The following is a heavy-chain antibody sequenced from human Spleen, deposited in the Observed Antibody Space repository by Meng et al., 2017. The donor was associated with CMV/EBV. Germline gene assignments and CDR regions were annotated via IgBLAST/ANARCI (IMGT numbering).Heavy chain of an antibody. CDR1: GYTFTDYC. J-gene: IGHJ4*02. D-gene: IGHD3-3*01. V-gene: IGHV1-18*04. Sequence: ASVKVSCKASGYTFTDYCIHWVRQAPGQGLEWMGWISAYNGNTNYAQKLQGRVTMTTDTSTSTAYMELRSLRSDDTAVYYCARAKGGYDFWSYWGQGTLVTVSS. CDR2: ISAYNGNT. CDR3: ARAKGGYDFWSY.